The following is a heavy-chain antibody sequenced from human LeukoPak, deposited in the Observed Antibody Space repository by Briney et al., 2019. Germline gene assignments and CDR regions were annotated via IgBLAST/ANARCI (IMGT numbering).Heavy chain of an antibody. Sequence: SETLSLTCTVSGGSISSYYWSCIRQPPGKGLEWIGYIYSSGNTDYNPSLKSRVTISIDTSKSQFSLKLSSVTAADTAIYYCARDPSTFYFYYWGQGALVTVSS. CDR3: ARDPSTFYFYY. V-gene: IGHV4-59*01. CDR2: IYSSGNT. D-gene: IGHD3-16*01. CDR1: GGSISSYY. J-gene: IGHJ4*02.